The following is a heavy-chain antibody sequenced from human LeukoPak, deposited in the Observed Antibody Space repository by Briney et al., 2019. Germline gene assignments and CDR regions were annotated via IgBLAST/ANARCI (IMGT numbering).Heavy chain of an antibody. CDR2: IYHSGST. J-gene: IGHJ6*02. D-gene: IGHD2-21*01. V-gene: IGHV4-4*02. Sequence: SETLSLTCAVSGGSISSSNWWSWVRQPPGKELEWIGEIYHSGSTNYNPSLKSRVTISVDKSKNQFSLKLSSVTAADTAVYYCARGSRIFPNYYGMDVWGQGTTVTVSS. CDR1: GGSISSSNW. CDR3: ARGSRIFPNYYGMDV.